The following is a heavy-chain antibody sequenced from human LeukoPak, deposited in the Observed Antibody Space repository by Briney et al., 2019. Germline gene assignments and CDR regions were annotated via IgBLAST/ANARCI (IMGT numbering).Heavy chain of an antibody. Sequence: PSETLSLTCTVSGGSISSYYLSWIRQPPGKGLEWIGDIYYSGRTNYNPSLKNRVTISVDPSKNQFSLRLSSVTAADTAVYYCAREVRYSYGPYYYYYYMDVWGKGTTVTVSS. CDR1: GGSISSYY. CDR2: IYYSGRT. CDR3: AREVRYSYGPYYYYYYMDV. V-gene: IGHV4-59*01. D-gene: IGHD5-18*01. J-gene: IGHJ6*03.